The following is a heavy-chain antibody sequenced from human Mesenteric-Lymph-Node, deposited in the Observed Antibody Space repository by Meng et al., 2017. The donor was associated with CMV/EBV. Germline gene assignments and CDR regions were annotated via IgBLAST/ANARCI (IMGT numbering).Heavy chain of an antibody. Sequence: TSYWVGWVRQMPGKGLEWMGIIYPGDSDTRYSPSFQGQVTISADKSISTAYLQWSSLKASDTAMYYCARGGYCSSTTCHTDRSNWFDPWGQGTLVTVSS. J-gene: IGHJ5*02. CDR2: IYPGDSDT. V-gene: IGHV5-51*01. D-gene: IGHD2-2*02. CDR3: ARGGYCSSTTCHTDRSNWFDP. CDR1: TSYW.